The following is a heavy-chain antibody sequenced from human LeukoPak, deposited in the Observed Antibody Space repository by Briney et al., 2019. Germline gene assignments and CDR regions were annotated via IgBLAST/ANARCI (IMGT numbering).Heavy chain of an antibody. J-gene: IGHJ4*02. V-gene: IGHV3-64*05. CDR1: GFTFESYA. Sequence: GRSLRLSCSASGFTFESYAMDWVGQAPGKGLEYVSSINTNGANTYYADSVKGRFTISRDNSRNTVYVQMNSLTPADTAVYYCVKGLDYSSSQMDSWGQGTLVTVSS. CDR2: INTNGANT. D-gene: IGHD6-6*01. CDR3: VKGLDYSSSQMDS.